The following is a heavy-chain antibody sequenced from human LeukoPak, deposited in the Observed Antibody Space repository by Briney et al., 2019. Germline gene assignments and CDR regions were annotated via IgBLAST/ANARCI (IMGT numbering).Heavy chain of an antibody. CDR3: ASEGYRVSLFDY. D-gene: IGHD1-26*01. CDR1: GGSFSGYY. J-gene: IGHJ4*02. CDR2: INHSGST. Sequence: PSETLSLTCAVYGGSFSGYYWSWIRQPPGKGLEWIGEINHSGSTNYNPSLKSRVTISVDTSKNQFSLKLSSVTAADTAVYYCASEGYRVSLFDYWGQGTLVTVSS. V-gene: IGHV4-34*01.